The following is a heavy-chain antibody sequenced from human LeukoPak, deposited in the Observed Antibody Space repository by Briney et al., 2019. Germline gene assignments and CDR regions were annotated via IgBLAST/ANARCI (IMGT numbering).Heavy chain of an antibody. V-gene: IGHV3-30*04. CDR2: IAHDETNR. CDR1: GFTFGSYA. J-gene: IGHJ4*02. D-gene: IGHD2-2*01. CDR3: ARDLTPGAPDYFDY. Sequence: GGSLRLSCAASGFTFGSYAMHWVRQPPGKGLEWVAVIAHDETNRFYADSVKGRFTISRDNSMNTLYLRMDSLRPEDTAVYFCARDLTPGAPDYFDYWGQGTLVNVSS.